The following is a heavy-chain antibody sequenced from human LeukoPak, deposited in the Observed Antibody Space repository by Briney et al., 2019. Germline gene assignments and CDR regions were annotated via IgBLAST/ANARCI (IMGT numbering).Heavy chain of an antibody. CDR1: GFTFSDYY. CDR2: ISSSGSTK. CDR3: ARDGHAYGRGSPHY. J-gene: IGHJ4*02. D-gene: IGHD3-10*01. Sequence: GSLRLSCAATGFTFSDYYMSWIRQAPGKGLEWVSYISSSGSTKYYADSVKGRFIISRDNAKNSYLQMNSLRAEDTAVYYCARDGHAYGRGSPHYWGQGTLVTVSS. V-gene: IGHV3-11*01.